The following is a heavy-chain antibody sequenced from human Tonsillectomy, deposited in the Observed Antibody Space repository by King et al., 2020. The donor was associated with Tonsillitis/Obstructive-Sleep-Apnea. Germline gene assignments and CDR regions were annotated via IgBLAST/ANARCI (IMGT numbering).Heavy chain of an antibody. Sequence: VQLVESGGGLVKPGGSLRVSCASSGFTFSKAWSSWVRQGPGKGVEWVGRVKNKTAGGTTDYAAPVKGRFTISRDDSKNTLYLQMNSLKTEDTAVYYCNTDLRGWGQGTLVTVSS. J-gene: IGHJ4*02. CDR1: GFTFSKAW. CDR3: NTDLRG. D-gene: IGHD3-10*01. V-gene: IGHV3-15*01. CDR2: VKNKTAGGTT.